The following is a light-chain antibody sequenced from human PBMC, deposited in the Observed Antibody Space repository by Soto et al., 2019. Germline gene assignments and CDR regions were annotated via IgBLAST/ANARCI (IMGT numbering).Light chain of an antibody. Sequence: QSALTQSRSVSGSPGQSVTISCTGTSSDVGAYNYVSWYQQHPGRAPKLIISNVVQRPSGVPDRFSGSKSGNTASLTISGLQAEDEADYFCCSYAGSYIFVFGTGTKLTVL. V-gene: IGLV2-11*01. CDR3: CSYAGSYIFV. CDR1: SSDVGAYNY. J-gene: IGLJ1*01. CDR2: NVV.